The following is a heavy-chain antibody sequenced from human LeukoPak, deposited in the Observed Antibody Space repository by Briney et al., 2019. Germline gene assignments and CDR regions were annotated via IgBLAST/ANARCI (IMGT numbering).Heavy chain of an antibody. CDR1: GFTFTNSA. J-gene: IGHJ4*02. D-gene: IGHD2-2*01. CDR3: ARGLGYCTSTTCLLPFDY. Sequence: PGGSLRLSCAASGFTFTNSAMTWVRQAPGKGLECVSVIYSGGSTYYADSVKGRFTVSRDNSKNTLYLQMNSLRAEDTAMYYCARGLGYCTSTTCLLPFDYWGQGTLVTVSS. V-gene: IGHV3-53*01. CDR2: IYSGGST.